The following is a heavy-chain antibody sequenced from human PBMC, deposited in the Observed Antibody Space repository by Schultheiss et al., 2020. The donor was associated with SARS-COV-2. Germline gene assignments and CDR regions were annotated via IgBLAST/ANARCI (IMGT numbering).Heavy chain of an antibody. CDR1: GFTFSSYA. CDR3: AKDLMVRDDAFDI. D-gene: IGHD3-10*01. V-gene: IGHV3-23*01. CDR2: ISGSGGST. J-gene: IGHJ3*02. Sequence: GGSLRLSCAASGFTFSSYAMHWVRQAPGKGLEWVSAISGSGGSTYYADSVKGRFTISRDNSKNTLYLQMNSLRAEDTAVYYCAKDLMVRDDAFDIWGQGTMVTVSS.